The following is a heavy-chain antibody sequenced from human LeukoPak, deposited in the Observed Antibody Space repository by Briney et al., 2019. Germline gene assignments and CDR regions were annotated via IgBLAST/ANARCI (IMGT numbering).Heavy chain of an antibody. J-gene: IGHJ5*02. V-gene: IGHV4-39*07. CDR3: ARGMGVLVPAATWFDP. CDR1: GGSVSSSSYY. CDR2: IYYSGST. D-gene: IGHD2-2*01. Sequence: SETLSLTCTVSGGSVSSSSYYWGWIRQPPGKGLEWIGSIYYSGSTYYNPSLKSRVTMSVDTSKNQFSLKLSSVTAADTAVYYCARGMGVLVPAATWFDPWGQGTLVTVSS.